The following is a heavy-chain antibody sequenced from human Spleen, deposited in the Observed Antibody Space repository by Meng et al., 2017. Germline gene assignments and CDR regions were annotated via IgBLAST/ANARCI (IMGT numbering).Heavy chain of an antibody. CDR3: ARDLSNEGSYFYYGMYV. D-gene: IGHD3-10*01. CDR1: GFTFSNYE. Sequence: GESQKISCAASGFTFSNYEMIWVRQAPGKGLEWISYISSGGSTIYSADSVKGRFTISRDNAKNSLYLQMNSLRAEDTAVYYCARDLSNEGSYFYYGMYVWGQGTTVTVSS. CDR2: ISSGGSTI. J-gene: IGHJ6*02. V-gene: IGHV3-48*03.